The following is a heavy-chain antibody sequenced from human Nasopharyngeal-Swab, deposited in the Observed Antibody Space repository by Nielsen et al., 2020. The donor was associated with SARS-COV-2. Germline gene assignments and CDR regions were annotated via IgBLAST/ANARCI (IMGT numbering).Heavy chain of an antibody. J-gene: IGHJ3*02. Sequence: GESLKISCKGSGYSFTSYWIGWVRQMPGKGLVWMGIIYPGDSDTRYSPSFQGQVTILADKSISTAYLQWSSLKASDTAMYYCASSDIVATFDAFDIWGQGTMVTVSS. CDR2: IYPGDSDT. V-gene: IGHV5-51*01. D-gene: IGHD5-12*01. CDR3: ASSDIVATFDAFDI. CDR1: GYSFTSYW.